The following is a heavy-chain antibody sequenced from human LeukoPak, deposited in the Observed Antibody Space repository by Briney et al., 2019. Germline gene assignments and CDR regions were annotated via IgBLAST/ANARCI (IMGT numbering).Heavy chain of an antibody. Sequence: ASVKVSCKASGYTFTSYGISWVRQAPGQGLEWMGWISAYNGNTNYAQKFQGRVTMTRDTSTSTDYMELSSLTSEDTAVYYCARVDTGLGPDYWGQGTLVTVSS. J-gene: IGHJ4*02. CDR3: ARVDTGLGPDY. D-gene: IGHD5-18*01. CDR1: GYTFTSYG. V-gene: IGHV1-18*01. CDR2: ISAYNGNT.